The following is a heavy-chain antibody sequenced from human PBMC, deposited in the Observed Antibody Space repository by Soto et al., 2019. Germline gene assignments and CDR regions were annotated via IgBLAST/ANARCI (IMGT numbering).Heavy chain of an antibody. V-gene: IGHV1-69*01. CDR2: IIPIFGTA. J-gene: IGHJ4*02. CDR3: ARGPYYDYVWGSYRYTPFDY. D-gene: IGHD3-16*02. CDR1: GGTFSSYA. Sequence: QVQLVQSGAEVQKPGSSVKVSCKASGGTFSSYAISWVRQAPGQGLEWMGGIIPIFGTANYAQKFQGRVTITADESTSTAYMELSSLRSEDTAVYYCARGPYYDYVWGSYRYTPFDYWGQGTLVTVSS.